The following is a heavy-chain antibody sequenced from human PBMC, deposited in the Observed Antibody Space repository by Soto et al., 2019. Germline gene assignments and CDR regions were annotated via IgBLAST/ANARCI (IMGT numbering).Heavy chain of an antibody. J-gene: IGHJ6*02. D-gene: IGHD6-6*01. CDR2: ISSSSSYI. CDR1: GFTFSSYS. Sequence: GGSLRLSCAASGFTFSSYSMNWVRQAPGKGLEWVSSISSSSSYIYYADSVKGRFTISRDNAKNSLYLQMNSLRAEDTAVYYWASDSIGARTHSYYYYYGLNVGGQGTTVTVS. V-gene: IGHV3-21*01. CDR3: ASDSIGARTHSYYYYYGLNV.